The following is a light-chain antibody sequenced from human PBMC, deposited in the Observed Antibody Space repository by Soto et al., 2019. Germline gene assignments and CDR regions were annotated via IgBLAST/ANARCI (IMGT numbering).Light chain of an antibody. CDR1: QSIAYW. V-gene: IGKV1-5*01. CDR2: AAS. Sequence: DIQMTQSPSRLSASVGDRVTITCRASQSIAYWLAWYQQKPGKAPNLLIYAASTLETGVPSRFSGSGYGTEFTLTIASLQTDDSATYYCKHYNNWPLTFGGGTKV. J-gene: IGKJ4*01. CDR3: KHYNNWPLT.